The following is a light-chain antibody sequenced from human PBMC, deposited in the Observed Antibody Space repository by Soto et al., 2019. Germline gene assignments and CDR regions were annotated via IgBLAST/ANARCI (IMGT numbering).Light chain of an antibody. CDR2: DAS. V-gene: IGKV3-11*01. CDR3: QLRSHRPPST. J-gene: IGKJ5*01. Sequence: EIVLTQSPATLSLSPGERATLSCRASQSVKTFLLWYQHKPGKAPRVLIYDASHRDTGIPARFRGSGSGTDFTLTIISRVPDDAFVSYCQLRSHRPPSTFGQGTQLEV. CDR1: QSVKTF.